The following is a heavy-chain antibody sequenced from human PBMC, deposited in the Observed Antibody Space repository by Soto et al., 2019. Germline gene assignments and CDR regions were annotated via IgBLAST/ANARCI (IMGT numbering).Heavy chain of an antibody. J-gene: IGHJ6*02. D-gene: IGHD4-17*01. CDR1: GFTFSSYG. V-gene: IGHV3-33*01. Sequence: GGSLRLSCAASGFTFSSYGMHWVRQAPGKGLEWVAVIWYDGSNKYYADSVKGRFTISRDNSKNTLYLQMNSLRAEDTAVYYCAREGPDYGDYVNYYYGMDVWGQGTTVTVSS. CDR3: AREGPDYGDYVNYYYGMDV. CDR2: IWYDGSNK.